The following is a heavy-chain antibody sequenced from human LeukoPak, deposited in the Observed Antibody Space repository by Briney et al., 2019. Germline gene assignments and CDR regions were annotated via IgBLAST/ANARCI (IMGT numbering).Heavy chain of an antibody. Sequence: SVKVSRKASGVTFSSHAISWVRQAPGQGLEWMGRIIPLVDIANYTQKFQGRLTITADKSTSTAYMELSSLRSEDTAVYYCARDLTVTLNYYYYYGMDVWGQGTTVTVSS. D-gene: IGHD4-11*01. CDR3: ARDLTVTLNYYYYYGMDV. CDR2: IIPLVDIA. J-gene: IGHJ6*02. CDR1: GVTFSSHA. V-gene: IGHV1-69*04.